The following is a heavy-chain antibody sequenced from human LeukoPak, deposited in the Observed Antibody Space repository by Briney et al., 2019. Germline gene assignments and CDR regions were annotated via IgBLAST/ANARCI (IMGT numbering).Heavy chain of an antibody. CDR2: ISAYNGNT. Sequence: ASVKVSCKASGYTFTNYGISWVRQAPGQGLEWMGWISAYNGNTNYAQKLQGRVTMTTDTSTSTAYMELRSLRSEDTAVYYCARAHPGATDFWSGYYYYYMDVWGKGTTVTVSS. CDR3: ARAHPGATDFWSGYYYYYMDV. V-gene: IGHV1-18*01. J-gene: IGHJ6*03. CDR1: GYTFTNYG. D-gene: IGHD3-3*01.